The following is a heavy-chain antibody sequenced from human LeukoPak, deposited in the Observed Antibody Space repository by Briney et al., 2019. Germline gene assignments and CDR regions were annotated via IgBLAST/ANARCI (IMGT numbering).Heavy chain of an antibody. Sequence: ASETLSLTCTVSGVSISNGDHYWSWIRQHPGKGLEWIGYIYYSGSTYYNPSLKSRVTISVDTSKNQFSLKLSSVTAADTAVYYCARVRSSSHPNVWGSYRYYYFDYWGQGTLVTVSS. J-gene: IGHJ4*02. V-gene: IGHV4-31*03. CDR3: ARVRSSSHPNVWGSYRYYYFDY. CDR2: IYYSGST. CDR1: GVSISNGDHY. D-gene: IGHD3-16*02.